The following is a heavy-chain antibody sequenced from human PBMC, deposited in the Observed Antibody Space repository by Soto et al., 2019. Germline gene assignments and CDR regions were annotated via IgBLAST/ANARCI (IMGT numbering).Heavy chain of an antibody. CDR1: GFTFSSYA. CDR3: ARTYYYGSGSGTNFDY. D-gene: IGHD3-10*01. CDR2: ISSNGGST. Sequence: EVQLVESGGGLVQPGGSLRLSCAASGFTFSSYAMHWVRQAPGKGLEYVSAISSNGGSTYYANSVKGRFTISRDNSKNTLYLQMGSLRVDDMAGYYCARTYYYGSGSGTNFDYWGQGTLVTGSS. V-gene: IGHV3-64*01. J-gene: IGHJ4*02.